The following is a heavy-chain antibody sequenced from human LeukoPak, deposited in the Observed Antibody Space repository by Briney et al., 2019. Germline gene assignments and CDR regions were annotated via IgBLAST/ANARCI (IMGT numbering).Heavy chain of an antibody. CDR3: AKVPSSGSYYINYFDY. CDR1: GFSFTNYA. J-gene: IGHJ4*02. V-gene: IGHV3-23*01. Sequence: PGGSLRLSCAASGFSFTNYAMSWVRQAPGKGLEWVSAISGSGGSTYYADSVKGRFTISRDNSKNTLYLQMNSLRAEDTAVYYCAKVPSSGSYYINYFDYWGQGTLVTVSS. CDR2: ISGSGGST. D-gene: IGHD1-26*01.